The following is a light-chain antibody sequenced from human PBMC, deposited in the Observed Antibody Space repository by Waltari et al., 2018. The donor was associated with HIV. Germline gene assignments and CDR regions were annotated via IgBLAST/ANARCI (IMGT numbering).Light chain of an antibody. CDR3: LLYYDGVRV. Sequence: QTVVTQEPSLTVSPGGPVTLTCASNPGPVTSGTSPNWFPQKPGQAPRALIYSTNNKHSWTPARFSGSLLGGKAALTLSGVQPEDEAEYYCLLYYDGVRVFGGGTKLTVL. J-gene: IGLJ3*02. CDR1: PGPVTSGTS. V-gene: IGLV7-43*01. CDR2: STN.